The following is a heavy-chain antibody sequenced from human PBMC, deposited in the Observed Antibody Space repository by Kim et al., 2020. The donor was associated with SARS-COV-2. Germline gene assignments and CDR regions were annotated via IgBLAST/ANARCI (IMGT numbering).Heavy chain of an antibody. Sequence: GGSLRLSCAASGFTSSSNTMSWVRQAPGKGLEWVSVISGSSTNTYYVDSVKGRFTISRDNSKNTFYLQMDNLRVEDTAVYYCAQNRWGSWGWFDPWGQGTLVTVSS. J-gene: IGHJ5*02. CDR1: GFTSSSNT. V-gene: IGHV3-23*01. CDR2: ISGSSTNT. CDR3: AQNRWGSWGWFDP. D-gene: IGHD6-13*01.